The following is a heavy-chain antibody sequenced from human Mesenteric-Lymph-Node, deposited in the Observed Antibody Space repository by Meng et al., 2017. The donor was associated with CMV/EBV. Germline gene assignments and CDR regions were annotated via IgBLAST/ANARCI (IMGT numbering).Heavy chain of an antibody. CDR2: IIPMIGVA. J-gene: IGHJ4*02. CDR3: ARERYCSGGSCYPDFDY. CDR1: DTLSNYN. Sequence: DTLSNYNLNWVRQAPGQGLEWMGRIIPMIGVANYAQKFQGRVTITADKSTSTAYMELSSLRSEDTAVYYCARERYCSGGSCYPDFDYWGQGTLVTVSS. D-gene: IGHD2-15*01. V-gene: IGHV1-69*04.